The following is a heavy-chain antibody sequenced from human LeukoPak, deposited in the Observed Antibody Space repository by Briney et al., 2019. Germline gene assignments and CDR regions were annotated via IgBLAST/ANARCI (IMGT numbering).Heavy chain of an antibody. Sequence: ASVKVSCKASGGTFSSYAISWVRQAPGQGLEWMGGIIPIFGTANYAQKFQGRVTITADESTSTAYMELSSLRSEDTAVYYCARYREGGVAGASKYAFDIWGQGTMVTVSS. CDR2: IIPIFGTA. J-gene: IGHJ3*02. CDR3: ARYREGGVAGASKYAFDI. CDR1: GGTFSSYA. V-gene: IGHV1-69*13. D-gene: IGHD3-16*01.